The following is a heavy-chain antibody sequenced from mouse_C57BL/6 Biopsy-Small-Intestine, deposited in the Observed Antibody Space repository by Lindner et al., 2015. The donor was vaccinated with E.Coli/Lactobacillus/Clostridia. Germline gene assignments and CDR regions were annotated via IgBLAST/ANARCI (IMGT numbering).Heavy chain of an antibody. Sequence: VQLQESGGGLVKPGGSLKLSCAASGFTFSDYGMHWVRQAPEKGLEWVAYISSGSSTIYYADTVKGRFTISRDNAKNTLFLQMTSLRSEDTAMYYCARRTVVRAMDYWGQGTSVTVSS. CDR1: GFTFSDYG. V-gene: IGHV5-17*01. D-gene: IGHD1-1*01. CDR2: ISSGSSTI. J-gene: IGHJ4*01. CDR3: ARRTVVRAMDY.